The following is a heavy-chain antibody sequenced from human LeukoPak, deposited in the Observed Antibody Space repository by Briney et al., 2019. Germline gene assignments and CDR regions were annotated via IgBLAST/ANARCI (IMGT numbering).Heavy chain of an antibody. CDR2: INHSGST. D-gene: IGHD2-15*01. CDR1: GGSFSGYY. V-gene: IGHV4-34*01. J-gene: IGHJ5*02. CDR3: ARETPYRILSRGSWFDP. Sequence: PSETLSLTCAVYGGSFSGYYWSWIRQPPGKGLEWIGEINHSGSTNYNPSLKSRVTISVDTSKNQFSLKLSSVTAADTAVYYCARETPYRILSRGSWFDPWGQGTLVTVSS.